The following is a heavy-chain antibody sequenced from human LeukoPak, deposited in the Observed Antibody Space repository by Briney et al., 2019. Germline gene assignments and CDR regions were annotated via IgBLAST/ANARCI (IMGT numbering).Heavy chain of an antibody. CDR3: AKGLRTGVGPYMGYHYYMDV. CDR2: INDNGAGT. CDR1: GFSFSDFY. J-gene: IGHJ6*03. Sequence: GGSLRLSCAASGFSFSDFYMNWIRQAPGKGLKWVSTINDNGAGTYYADSVKGRFTISRDNSYNTVSLQMDSLRDEDTGVYYCAKGLRTGVGPYMGYHYYMDVWGKGATVTVSS. D-gene: IGHD3-16*01. V-gene: IGHV3-23*01.